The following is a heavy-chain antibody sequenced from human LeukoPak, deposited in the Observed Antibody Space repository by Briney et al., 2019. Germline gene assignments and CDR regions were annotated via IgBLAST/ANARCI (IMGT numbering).Heavy chain of an antibody. J-gene: IGHJ4*02. CDR2: INHSGST. D-gene: IGHD6-13*01. CDR3: ARLHSTHSSNS. Sequence: SETLSLTCAVYGGSFSGYYWSWIRQPPGKGLEWIGEINHSGSTNYNPSLKSRVTISVDTSKNQFSLKLSSVTAADTAVYYCARLHSTHSSNSWGQGTLVTVSS. V-gene: IGHV4-34*01. CDR1: GGSFSGYY.